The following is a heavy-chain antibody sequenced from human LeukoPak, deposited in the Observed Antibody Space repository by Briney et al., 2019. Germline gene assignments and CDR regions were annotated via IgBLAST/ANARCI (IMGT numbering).Heavy chain of an antibody. J-gene: IGHJ4*02. CDR3: AKRVGYRTRTGDFDY. D-gene: IGHD5-18*01. CDR1: GFTFSNYD. V-gene: IGHV3-23*01. CDR2: ISGSGDTT. Sequence: GGSLRLSCAASGFTFSNYDMTWVRQAPGKGLEWVSVISGSGDTTYYADSVKGRFTISRDNSKNTLYLQMNSLRAEDTAVYFCAKRVGYRTRTGDFDYWGQGTLVTVSS.